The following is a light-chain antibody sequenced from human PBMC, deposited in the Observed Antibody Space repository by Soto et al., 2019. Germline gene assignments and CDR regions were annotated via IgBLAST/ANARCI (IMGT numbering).Light chain of an antibody. CDR1: SSDVGGYNY. V-gene: IGLV2-14*01. CDR3: SSYTSSSPYV. J-gene: IGLJ1*01. CDR2: DVS. Sequence: QSALTQPSSVTGSPGQSITISSTGTSSDVGGYNYVSWYQQHPGKAPKLMIYDVSYRPSGVSNRFSGSKSGNTASLTISGLQAEDEADYYCSSYTSSSPYVFGTGTKVTVL.